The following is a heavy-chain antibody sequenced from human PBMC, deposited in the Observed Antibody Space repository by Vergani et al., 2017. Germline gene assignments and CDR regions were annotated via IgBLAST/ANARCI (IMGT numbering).Heavy chain of an antibody. D-gene: IGHD3-10*01. CDR1: GFTFSSYS. CDR3: ARGQPTRVWGVNNIDY. V-gene: IGHV3-21*01. Sequence: VPLVASGGGLVKPGGSLRLSCAASGFTFSSYSMNWVRRATGKGLEWVSSISSSRSYIYYADSVKGRFTISRDNTNNLLYLKMNSLRAEDTAVYYCARGQPTRVWGVNNIDYWGQGTLVTVSS. CDR2: ISSSRSYI. J-gene: IGHJ4*02.